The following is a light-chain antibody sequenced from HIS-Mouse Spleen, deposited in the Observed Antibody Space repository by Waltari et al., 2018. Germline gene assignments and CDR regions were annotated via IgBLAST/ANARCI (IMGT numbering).Light chain of an antibody. CDR3: QQYYSYPPWT. Sequence: ATRMTQSPSSLSASTGDRVTRNVRASQGISSYLAWYQQKPGKAPKLLIYAASALQSGVPSRFSGSGSGTAFTLTISCLQSEDFATYYCQQYYSYPPWTFGQGTKVEIK. CDR2: AAS. CDR1: QGISSY. J-gene: IGKJ1*01. V-gene: IGKV1-8*01.